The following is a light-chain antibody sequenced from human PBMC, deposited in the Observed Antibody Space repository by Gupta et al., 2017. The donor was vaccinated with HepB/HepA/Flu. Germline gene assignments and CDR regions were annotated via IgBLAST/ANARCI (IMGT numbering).Light chain of an antibody. Sequence: EIVLTQSPGTLSLSPGERATLACRASQSVSDSYLAWYQHKPGQAPRLLIYGASSRATAIPDRFSGSGSGTDFTLTISRLEPEDFAVYYCHQYGASPETFGQGTKVEIK. J-gene: IGKJ1*01. CDR2: GAS. V-gene: IGKV3-20*01. CDR3: HQYGASPET. CDR1: QSVSDSY.